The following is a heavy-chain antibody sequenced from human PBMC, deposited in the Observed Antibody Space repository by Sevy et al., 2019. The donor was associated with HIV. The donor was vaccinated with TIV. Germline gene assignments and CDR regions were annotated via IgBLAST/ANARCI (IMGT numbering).Heavy chain of an antibody. CDR2: INPNSGDT. CDR3: ASPGGYRYGSLLDY. D-gene: IGHD5-18*01. Sequence: ASVKVSCKASGYTFTGYFIHWVRQAPGQGLEWMGWINPNSGDTNYAQKFQGRVTVTRDTSINTAYMELSRRRSDDTAVYYCASPGGYRYGSLLDYWGQGTLVTVSS. J-gene: IGHJ4*02. CDR1: GYTFTGYF. V-gene: IGHV1-2*02.